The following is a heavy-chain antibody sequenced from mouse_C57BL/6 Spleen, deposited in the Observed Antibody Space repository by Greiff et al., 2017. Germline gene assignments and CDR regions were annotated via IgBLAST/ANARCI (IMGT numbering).Heavy chain of an antibody. CDR1: GYTFTDYY. CDR3: ARPIVTTSYAMDY. V-gene: IGHV1-26*01. J-gene: IGHJ4*01. D-gene: IGHD2-5*01. Sequence: VQLQQSGPELVKPGASVKISCKASGYTFTDYYMNWVKQSHGKSLEWIGDINPNNGGTSYNQKFKGKATLTVDKSSSTAYMELRSLTSEDSAVXYCARPIVTTSYAMDYWGQGTSVTVSS. CDR2: INPNNGGT.